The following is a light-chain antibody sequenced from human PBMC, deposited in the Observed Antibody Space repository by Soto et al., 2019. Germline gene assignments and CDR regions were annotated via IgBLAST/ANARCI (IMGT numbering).Light chain of an antibody. CDR1: QSVSNSY. V-gene: IGKV3-20*01. J-gene: IGKJ1*01. CDR2: GAS. CDR3: QVYGSSPKT. Sequence: EIVLTQSPGTLSLSPGERATLSCRASQSVSNSYLAWYQQKPGQAPRLLIYGASNRATGIPDRFSGSGSGTDFTLTISRLEPEDFAVYYCQVYGSSPKTFGQGTKVDIK.